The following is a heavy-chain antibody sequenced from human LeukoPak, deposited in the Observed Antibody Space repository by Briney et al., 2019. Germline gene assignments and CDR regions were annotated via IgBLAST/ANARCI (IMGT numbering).Heavy chain of an antibody. CDR3: ARGGAYYDSSGLHY. V-gene: IGHV4-39*07. J-gene: IGHJ4*02. CDR2: IYDSGST. CDR1: GGSIRSSYYH. D-gene: IGHD3-22*01. Sequence: SETLSLTCTVSGGSIRSSYYHWGWIRQPPGKGLEWIGSIYDSGSTYYNPSLKSRVTISVDTSKNQFSLKLSSVTAADTAVYYCARGGAYYDSSGLHYWGQGTLVTVSS.